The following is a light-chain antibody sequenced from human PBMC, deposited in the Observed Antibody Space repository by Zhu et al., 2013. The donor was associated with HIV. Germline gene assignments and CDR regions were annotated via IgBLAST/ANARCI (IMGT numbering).Light chain of an antibody. CDR2: GSS. CDR3: QQYNNWPPIT. J-gene: IGKJ5*01. Sequence: EIVLTQSPGTLSLSPGERATLSCRASQSVNSDFLAWYQQKPGQAPRLLIFGSSGRAAGIPQRFSGSGSGTDFTLTVSSLQSEDFAVYFCQQYNNWPPITFGQGTRLEIK. V-gene: IGKV3-20*01. CDR1: QSVNSDF.